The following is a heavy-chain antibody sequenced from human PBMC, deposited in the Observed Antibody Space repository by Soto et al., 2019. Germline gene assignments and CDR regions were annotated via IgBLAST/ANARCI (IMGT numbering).Heavy chain of an antibody. CDR3: ARGGSSDWQVALDI. D-gene: IGHD6-19*01. Sequence: QVQQQPWGAGLLKPSETLSLTCAVYAGSFSHYYWNWIRQSPGKGLEWIGKIKHSGSSNYNPSLRSRVSISVDRSQNQFSLRLTSVTAADTAVYYCARGGSSDWQVALDIWGQGTMVTVSS. CDR2: IKHSGSS. J-gene: IGHJ3*02. V-gene: IGHV4-34*01. CDR1: AGSFSHYY.